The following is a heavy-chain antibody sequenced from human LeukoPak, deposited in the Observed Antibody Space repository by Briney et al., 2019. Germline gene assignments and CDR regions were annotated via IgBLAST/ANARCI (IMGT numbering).Heavy chain of an antibody. D-gene: IGHD3-10*01. J-gene: IGHJ4*02. CDR3: ARAPNNYGKFDY. CDR2: IYYSGST. Sequence: SENLSLTCTVSGGSVSSGSYYWSWIRQPPGKGLEWIGYIYYSGSTNYNPSLKSRVTISVDTSKNQFSLKLSSVTAADTAVYYCARAPNNYGKFDYWGQGTLVTVSS. CDR1: GGSVSSGSYY. V-gene: IGHV4-61*01.